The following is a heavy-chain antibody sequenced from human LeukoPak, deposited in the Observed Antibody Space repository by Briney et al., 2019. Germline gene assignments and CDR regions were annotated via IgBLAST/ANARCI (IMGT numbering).Heavy chain of an antibody. D-gene: IGHD3-3*01. CDR2: IYYSGST. Sequence: SETLSLTCTVSGGSISSSSYYWGWIRQPPGKGLGWIGSIYYSGSTYYNPSLKSRVTISVDTSKNQFSLKLSSVTAADTAVYYCASTYYDFWSGRRNWFDPWGQGTLVTVSS. CDR1: GGSISSSSYY. CDR3: ASTYYDFWSGRRNWFDP. J-gene: IGHJ5*02. V-gene: IGHV4-39*01.